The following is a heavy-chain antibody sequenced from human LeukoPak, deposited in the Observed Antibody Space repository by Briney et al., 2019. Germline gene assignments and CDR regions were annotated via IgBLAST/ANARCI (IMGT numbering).Heavy chain of an antibody. J-gene: IGHJ3*02. CDR3: TSPFMTTVTTYAFDI. CDR2: ISYDGSNK. CDR1: GFTFSSYG. V-gene: IGHV3-30*03. D-gene: IGHD4-17*01. Sequence: GGSLRLSCAASGFTFSSYGMHWVRQAPGKGLEWVAVISYDGSNKYYADSVKGRFTISRDNSKNTLYLQMNSLRAEDTAVYYCTSPFMTTVTTYAFDIWGQGTMVTVSS.